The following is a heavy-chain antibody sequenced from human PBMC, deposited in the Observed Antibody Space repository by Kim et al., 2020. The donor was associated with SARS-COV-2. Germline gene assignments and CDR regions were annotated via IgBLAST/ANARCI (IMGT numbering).Heavy chain of an antibody. Sequence: EKYYVDSVKGRVTISRDNAKNSLYLQMNSLRAEDTAVYYCARVKADYFDYWGQGTLVTVSS. CDR2: EK. CDR3: ARVKADYFDY. V-gene: IGHV3-7*01. J-gene: IGHJ4*02.